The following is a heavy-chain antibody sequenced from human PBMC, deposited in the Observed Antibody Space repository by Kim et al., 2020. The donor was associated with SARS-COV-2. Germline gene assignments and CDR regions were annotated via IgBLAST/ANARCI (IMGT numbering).Heavy chain of an antibody. CDR3: ARGAGGYAGYILDD. Sequence: ASVKVSCKPSGYTFTHYAMHWVRQAPGQRLEWMGYISGDNGDTKYSQKFQGRVTITRDTSATTAYMELSSLTSEDTAVYYCARGAGGYAGYILDDWGQGTLAIVSS. V-gene: IGHV1-3*01. CDR2: ISGDNGDT. CDR1: GYTFTHYA. J-gene: IGHJ4*02. D-gene: IGHD3-22*01.